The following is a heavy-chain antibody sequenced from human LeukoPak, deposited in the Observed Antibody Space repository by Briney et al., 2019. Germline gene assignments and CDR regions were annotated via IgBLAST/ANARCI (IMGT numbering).Heavy chain of an antibody. CDR3: TTDLGGYYYYYGMDV. CDR2: ISGSGGST. Sequence: GGSLRLSCAASGFTFSSYAMSWVRQAPGKGLEWVSAISGSGGSTYYADSVKGRFTISRDNSKNTLYLQMNSLKTEDTAVYYCTTDLGGYYYYYGMDVWGQGTTVTVSS. J-gene: IGHJ6*02. V-gene: IGHV3-23*01. CDR1: GFTFSSYA. D-gene: IGHD3-10*01.